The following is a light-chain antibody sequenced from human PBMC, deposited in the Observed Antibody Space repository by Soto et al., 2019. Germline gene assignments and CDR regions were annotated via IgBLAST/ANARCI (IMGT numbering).Light chain of an antibody. CDR1: QSVSSN. J-gene: IGKJ2*01. CDR3: QQYYDWFT. CDR2: GAS. V-gene: IGKV3-15*01. Sequence: EIVMTQSPATLSVSPGESATLSCRASQSVSSNLAWYQQKPGQAPRLLIYGASTRATGIAARFSGSGSDTDLNLTISSLQSEDFAVYYCQQYYDWFTFGQGTKLAIK.